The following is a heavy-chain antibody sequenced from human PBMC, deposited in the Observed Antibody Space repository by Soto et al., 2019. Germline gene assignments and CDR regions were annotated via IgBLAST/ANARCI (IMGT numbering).Heavy chain of an antibody. CDR2: IIPVFGRP. J-gene: IGHJ4*02. Sequence: QVHLVQSGGEVKKPGSSVKVSCTAFGGTFNTCGISWVRQAPRQGLEWMGRIIPVFGRPNYAQRFQGRVTITADESTSTVYMELSSLTSGDTALYYCARDRFLYGDYPIFDIWGQGALVTVSS. CDR3: ARDRFLYGDYPIFDI. CDR1: GGTFNTCG. D-gene: IGHD4-17*01. V-gene: IGHV1-69*01.